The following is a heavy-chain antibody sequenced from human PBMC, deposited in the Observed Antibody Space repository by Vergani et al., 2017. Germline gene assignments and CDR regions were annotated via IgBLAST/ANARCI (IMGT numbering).Heavy chain of an antibody. CDR2: INTNTGNP. J-gene: IGHJ6*02. CDR1: GYTFTSYA. D-gene: IGHD1-26*01. Sequence: QVQLVPSGSELKKPGASVKVSCKASGYTFTSYAMNWVRQAPGQGLEWMGWINTNTGNPTYAQGFTGRFVFSLDTSVSTAYLQISSLKAEDTAVYYCASXIELPCYYYYGMDVWGQGTTVTVSS. CDR3: ASXIELPCYYYYGMDV. V-gene: IGHV7-4-1*02.